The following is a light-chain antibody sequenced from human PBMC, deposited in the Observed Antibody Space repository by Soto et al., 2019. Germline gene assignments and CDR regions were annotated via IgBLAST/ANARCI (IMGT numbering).Light chain of an antibody. CDR3: QHYDSSPPAYT. Sequence: EIVLTQSPGTLSLSPGERATLSCRASQSVSSGYLAWYQQKPGQAPRLLIYGASTRATGIPDRISGSGSGTDFTLTISRLEPEDFAVYYCQHYDSSPPAYTFGQGTKLEIK. J-gene: IGKJ2*01. V-gene: IGKV3-20*01. CDR1: QSVSSGY. CDR2: GAS.